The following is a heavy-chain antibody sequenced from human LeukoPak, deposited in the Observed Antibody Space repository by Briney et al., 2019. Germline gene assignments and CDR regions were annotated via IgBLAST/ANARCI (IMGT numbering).Heavy chain of an antibody. Sequence: GASVKVSCKASGYTFTSYGISGVRQAPGQGLEWMGWISAYNGNTNYAQKLQGRVTMTTVSATSTAYMELRSLRSDDAAVYYYARDRPLDFYCSGGSCYSDYYYYYGMDVWGQGATVTVSS. CDR3: ARDRPLDFYCSGGSCYSDYYYYYGMDV. D-gene: IGHD2-15*01. J-gene: IGHJ6*02. CDR1: GYTFTSYG. V-gene: IGHV1-18*01. CDR2: ISAYNGNT.